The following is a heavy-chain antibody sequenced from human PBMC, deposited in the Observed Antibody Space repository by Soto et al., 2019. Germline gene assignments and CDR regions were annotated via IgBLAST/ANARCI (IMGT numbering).Heavy chain of an antibody. CDR2: FDPEDGET. CDR1: GYTLTELS. J-gene: IGHJ4*02. V-gene: IGHV1-24*01. Sequence: ASVKVSCKVSGYTLTELSMHWVRQAPGKGLEWMGGFDPEDGETIYAQKFQGRVTMTEDTSTDTAYMELSSLRSEDTAVYYCATGVITMIVAVSAHSDYWGQGTLVTVSS. CDR3: ATGVITMIVAVSAHSDY. D-gene: IGHD3-22*01.